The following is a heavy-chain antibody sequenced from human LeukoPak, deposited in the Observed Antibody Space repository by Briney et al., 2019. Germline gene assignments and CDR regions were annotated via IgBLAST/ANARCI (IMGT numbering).Heavy chain of an antibody. V-gene: IGHV3-7*01. CDR2: IKQDGSEK. Sequence: GGSLRLSCAASGFIFSHYAMSWVRQAPGKGLEWVANIKQDGSEKYYVDSVKGRFTISRDNAKNSLYLQMNSLRAEDTAVYYCARAETYYFDYWGQGTLVTVSS. J-gene: IGHJ4*02. CDR1: GFIFSHYA. CDR3: ARAETYYFDY.